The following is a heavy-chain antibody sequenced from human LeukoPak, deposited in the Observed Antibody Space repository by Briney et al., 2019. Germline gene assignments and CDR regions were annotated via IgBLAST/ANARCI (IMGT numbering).Heavy chain of an antibody. J-gene: IGHJ4*02. V-gene: IGHV3-7*03. CDR3: GRGGNWNDF. D-gene: IGHD1-1*01. CDR1: GFTFSSYW. Sequence: GSLRLSCVASGFTFSSYWMSRVRQAPGKGLEWVANIKPDGSDKDYVDSVKGRFSISRDNSKNLLYLQMNVLRAEDTAVYYCGRGGNWNDFWGQGTLVTVSS. CDR2: IKPDGSDK.